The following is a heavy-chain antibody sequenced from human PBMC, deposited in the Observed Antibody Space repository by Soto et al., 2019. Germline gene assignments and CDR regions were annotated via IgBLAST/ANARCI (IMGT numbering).Heavy chain of an antibody. CDR1: GFTFSSYS. V-gene: IGHV3-21*01. CDR3: SRVLVLGDSFAISYAFDI. D-gene: IGHD2-21*01. CDR2: ISSSSSYI. J-gene: IGHJ3*02. Sequence: GGSLRLSCAASGFTFSSYSMNWVRQAPGKGLEWVSSISSSSSYIYYADSVKGRFTISRDNAKNSLYLQMNSLRAEDTALYCCSRVLVLGDSFAISYAFDIWGQGTMVTVSS.